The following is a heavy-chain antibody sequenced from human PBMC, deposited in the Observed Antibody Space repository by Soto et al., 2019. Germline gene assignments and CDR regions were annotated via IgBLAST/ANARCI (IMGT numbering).Heavy chain of an antibody. CDR1: GFTFSSYG. V-gene: IGHV3-30*18. CDR2: ISYDGSNK. Sequence: QVQLVESGGGVVQPGRSLRLSCAASGFTFSSYGMHWVRQAPGKGLEWVAVISYDGSNKYYADSVKGRFTISRDNSKNTLYLQMHSLRAEDTAVYYCAKDRGYCTNGVCRQGMDVWGQGTTVTVSS. CDR3: AKDRGYCTNGVCRQGMDV. D-gene: IGHD2-8*01. J-gene: IGHJ6*02.